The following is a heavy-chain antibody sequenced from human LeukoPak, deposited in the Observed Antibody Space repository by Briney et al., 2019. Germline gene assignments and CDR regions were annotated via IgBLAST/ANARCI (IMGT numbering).Heavy chain of an antibody. CDR2: IYSDNT. CDR1: GFTVSSNS. J-gene: IGHJ4*02. V-gene: IGHV3-53*01. Sequence: GGSLRLSCTVSGFTVSSNSMSWVRQAPGKGLEWVSFIYSDNTHYSDSVKGRFTISRDNSKNTLYLQMNSLRAEDTAVYYCASRIVGTPDYFDYWGQGTLVTVSS. D-gene: IGHD1-26*01. CDR3: ASRIVGTPDYFDY.